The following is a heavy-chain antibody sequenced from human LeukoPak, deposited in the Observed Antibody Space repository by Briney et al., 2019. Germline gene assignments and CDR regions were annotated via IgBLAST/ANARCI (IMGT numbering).Heavy chain of an antibody. CDR2: ISGSGGST. CDR1: GFTFSSYA. D-gene: IGHD3-22*01. Sequence: GGSLRLSCAASGFTFSSYAMSWVRQAPGKGLEWVSAISGSGGSTYYADSVKGPFTISRDNSKNTLYLQMNSLRAEDTAVYYCAKNPTYYYDSSGPVGHWGQGTLVTVSS. J-gene: IGHJ4*02. V-gene: IGHV3-23*01. CDR3: AKNPTYYYDSSGPVGH.